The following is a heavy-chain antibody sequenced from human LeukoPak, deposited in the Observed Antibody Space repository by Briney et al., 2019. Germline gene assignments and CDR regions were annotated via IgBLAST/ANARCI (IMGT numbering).Heavy chain of an antibody. J-gene: IGHJ5*02. CDR3: ARGSRGAAADGINWFDP. V-gene: IGHV6-1*01. CDR2: TYYRSKWYF. Sequence: SQTLSLTCAISGDSVSSNRVAWNWIRQSPSRGLEWLGRTYYRSKWYFNYAPSVKTRITINLDTSKNQFSLQLKSVTPDDTAVYYCARGSRGAAADGINWFDPWGQGTLVTVSS. D-gene: IGHD6-13*01. CDR1: GDSVSSNRVA.